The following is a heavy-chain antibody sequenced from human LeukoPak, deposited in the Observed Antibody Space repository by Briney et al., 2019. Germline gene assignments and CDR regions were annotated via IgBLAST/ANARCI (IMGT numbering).Heavy chain of an antibody. J-gene: IGHJ4*02. CDR1: GFTFGDYA. Sequence: GGSLRLSCTASGFTFGDYAMSWVRQAPGKGLEWVGFIRSKAYGGTTEYAASVKGRFTISRDDSKSIAYLQMNSLKTEDTAVYYCTRKEYEGDYWGQGTLVTVSS. CDR3: TRKEYEGDY. D-gene: IGHD2-2*01. V-gene: IGHV3-49*04. CDR2: IRSKAYGGTT.